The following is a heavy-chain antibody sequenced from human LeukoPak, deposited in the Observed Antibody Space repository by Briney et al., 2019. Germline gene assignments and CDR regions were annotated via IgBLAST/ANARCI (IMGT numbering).Heavy chain of an antibody. Sequence: GGSLRLSCAASGFTFSSYAMHWVRQAPGKGREYVSAISSNGGSTYYANSVKGRFTISRDNSKNTLYLQMNRLRAEDTAVYYCAREPLYYYDSSGLGLWGRGTLVTVSS. J-gene: IGHJ2*01. CDR3: AREPLYYYDSSGLGL. CDR2: ISSNGGST. D-gene: IGHD3-22*01. CDR1: GFTFSSYA. V-gene: IGHV3-64*01.